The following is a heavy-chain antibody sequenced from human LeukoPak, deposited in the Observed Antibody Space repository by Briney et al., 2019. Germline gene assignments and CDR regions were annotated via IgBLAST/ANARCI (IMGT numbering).Heavy chain of an antibody. CDR3: ARGRLSAGWEIRPKFDY. V-gene: IGHV1-2*02. CDR2: INPHNGGT. Sequence: ASVKVSCKASGYTFTGYSIHWVRQAPGQGLEWMGWINPHNGGTKYAQKFQGRVTMTRDTSISTAYMELSRLKSDDTAVYYCARGRLSAGWEIRPKFDYWGQGTLVTVSS. D-gene: IGHD1-26*01. CDR1: GYTFTGYS. J-gene: IGHJ4*02.